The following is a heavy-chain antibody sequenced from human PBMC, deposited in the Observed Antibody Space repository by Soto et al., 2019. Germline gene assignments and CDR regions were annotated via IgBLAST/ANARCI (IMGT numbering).Heavy chain of an antibody. CDR1: GFTFSSYA. V-gene: IGHV3-23*01. D-gene: IGHD6-13*01. J-gene: IGHJ4*02. CDR2: ISGSGGST. CDR3: AKVEEGGIAAAGHFDY. Sequence: XGSLRLSCAASGFTFSSYAMSWVRQAPGKGLEWVSAISGSGGSTYYADSVKGRFTISRDNSKNTLYLQMNSLRAEDTAVYYCAKVEEGGIAAAGHFDYRGQGTLFTV.